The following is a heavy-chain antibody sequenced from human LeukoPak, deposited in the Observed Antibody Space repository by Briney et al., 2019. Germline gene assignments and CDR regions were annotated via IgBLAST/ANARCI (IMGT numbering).Heavy chain of an antibody. CDR1: GYTFSNYV. V-gene: IGHV7-4-1*02. D-gene: IGHD2-8*02. CDR2: INTNTGNP. Sequence: ASVTVSCKASGYTFSNYVMNWVRQAPGQGLEWMGWINTNTGNPMYAQGITGRFVFSLDTSVSTAYLQINSLEAEDTAMYYCARDVALLNFDFWGQGTLVTVSS. CDR3: ARDVALLNFDF. J-gene: IGHJ4*02.